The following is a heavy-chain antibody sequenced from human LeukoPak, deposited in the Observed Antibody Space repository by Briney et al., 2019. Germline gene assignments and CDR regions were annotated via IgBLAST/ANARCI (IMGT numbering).Heavy chain of an antibody. D-gene: IGHD3-22*01. Sequence: SETLSLTCTVSGGSISSSSYYWGWIRQPPGKGLDWIGSIYYSGSTYYNLSLKSRFTISVDTSKNQFSLKLSSVTAADTAVYYCARLDMIVVATFDYWGQGTLVTVSS. CDR3: ARLDMIVVATFDY. J-gene: IGHJ4*02. CDR1: GGSISSSSYY. V-gene: IGHV4-39*01. CDR2: IYYSGST.